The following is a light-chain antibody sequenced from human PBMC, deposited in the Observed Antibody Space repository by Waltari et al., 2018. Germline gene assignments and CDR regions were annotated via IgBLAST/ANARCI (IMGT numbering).Light chain of an antibody. V-gene: IGKV3-11*01. J-gene: IGKJ4*01. CDR3: QQRRTWPLT. CDR2: DAS. CDR1: HSVSNL. Sequence: EVVLTQSPATLSLSPGERATLSRRASHSVSNLLAWYQQKPGQAPRLLLYDASNTATGIPARFSGSGSGTDFTLTISSLEPEDFAVYYCQQRRTWPLTFGGWTTVEI.